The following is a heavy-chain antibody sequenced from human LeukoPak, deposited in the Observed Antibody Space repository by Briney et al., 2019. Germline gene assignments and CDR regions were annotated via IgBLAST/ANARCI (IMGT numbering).Heavy chain of an antibody. V-gene: IGHV4-39*01. CDR1: GGSISSSSYY. CDR2: IYYSGST. Sequence: PSETLSLTCTVSGGSISSSSYYWGWIRQPPGKGLEWSGSIYYSGSTYYNPSLKSRVTISVDTSKNQFSLKLSSVTAADTAVYYCARGATPDPNSYYYNGMDVWGQGTTVTVSS. CDR3: ARGATPDPNSYYYNGMDV. J-gene: IGHJ6*02.